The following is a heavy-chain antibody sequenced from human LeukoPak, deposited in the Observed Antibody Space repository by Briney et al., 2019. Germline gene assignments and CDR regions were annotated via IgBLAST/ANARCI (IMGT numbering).Heavy chain of an antibody. Sequence: SETLSLTCAVSGGSISSSNWWSWVRQPPGKGLEWIGEICHSGSTNYNPSLKSRVTISVDKSKNQFSLKLSSVTAADTAVYYCARVYSSGYYPYFDYWGQGTLVTVSS. J-gene: IGHJ4*02. CDR2: ICHSGST. CDR3: ARVYSSGYYPYFDY. CDR1: GGSISSSNW. D-gene: IGHD3-22*01. V-gene: IGHV4-4*02.